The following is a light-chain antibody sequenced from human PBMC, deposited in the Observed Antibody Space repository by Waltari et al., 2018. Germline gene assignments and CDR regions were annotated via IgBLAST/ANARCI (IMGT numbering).Light chain of an antibody. J-gene: IGKJ2*01. CDR3: QQYYSPPYT. V-gene: IGKV4-1*01. CDR2: WAS. CDR1: QSVLYSGNNKNY. Sequence: DIVMTQSPDSLAVSLGERATINCKSSQSVLYSGNNKNYLGWYQKTPGQPPKLLIYWASTRESGVPDRFSGSGSGTDFTLTSSSLQAEDVAVYYCQQYYSPPYTFGQGTKLEIK.